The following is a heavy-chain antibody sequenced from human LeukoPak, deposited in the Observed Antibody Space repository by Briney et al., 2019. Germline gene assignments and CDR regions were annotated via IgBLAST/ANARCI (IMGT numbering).Heavy chain of an antibody. CDR3: AKGKIFGVVYFDY. V-gene: IGHV3-23*01. J-gene: IGHJ4*02. CDR2: ISGSGGST. Sequence: GGSLRLSCAASGFTFSSYSMNWVRQAPGKGLEWVSAISGSGGSTYYADSVKGRFTISRDNSKNTLYLQMNSLRAEDTAVYYCAKGKIFGVVYFDYWGQGTLVTVSS. D-gene: IGHD3-3*01. CDR1: GFTFSSYS.